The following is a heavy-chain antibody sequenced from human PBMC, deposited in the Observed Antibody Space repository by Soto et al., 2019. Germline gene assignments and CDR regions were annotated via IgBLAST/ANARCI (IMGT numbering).Heavy chain of an antibody. V-gene: IGHV3-23*01. CDR3: ARRSSSWYFDY. CDR1: GFTFSSYA. Sequence: EVQLLESGGGLVQPGGSLRLSCAASGFTFSSYAMNWVRQAPGKGLEWVSVISGSDGSTYYADSVKGRFTISRDNSKSTLKLQMNSLRAEDTAVYYCARRSSSWYFDYWGQGTLVTVSS. J-gene: IGHJ4*02. D-gene: IGHD6-13*01. CDR2: ISGSDGST.